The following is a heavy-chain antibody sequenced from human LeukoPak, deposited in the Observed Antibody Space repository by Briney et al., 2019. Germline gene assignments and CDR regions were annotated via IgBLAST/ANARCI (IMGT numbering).Heavy chain of an antibody. CDR2: ISGSGGST. Sequence: GGSLRLSCAASGFTFSSYAMSWVRQAPGKGLEWVSAISGSGGSTYYADSVKGRFTISRDNSKNTLYLQMNSLRAEDTAVYYCATSYDILTGHRNAFDIWGQGTMVTVSS. V-gene: IGHV3-23*01. CDR3: ATSYDILTGHRNAFDI. D-gene: IGHD3-9*01. CDR1: GFTFSSYA. J-gene: IGHJ3*02.